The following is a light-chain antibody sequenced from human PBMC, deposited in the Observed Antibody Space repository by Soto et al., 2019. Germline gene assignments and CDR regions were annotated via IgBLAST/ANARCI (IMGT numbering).Light chain of an antibody. V-gene: IGKV1-12*01. CDR2: AAS. CDR3: QQTSSTPT. Sequence: DIQMTQSPSSLSSSVGDRVTLTCRASQGISSWLAWYQQKPGKPPKLLIYAASSLQTGVSSRFSGSGSGTDFTLTVSNLQPEDFATYYCQQTSSTPTFGGGTKVDIK. J-gene: IGKJ4*01. CDR1: QGISSW.